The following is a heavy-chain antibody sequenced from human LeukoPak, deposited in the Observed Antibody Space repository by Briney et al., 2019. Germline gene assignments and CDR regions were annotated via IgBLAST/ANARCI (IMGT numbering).Heavy chain of an antibody. V-gene: IGHV4-59*08. CDR2: IYYSGST. D-gene: IGHD3-22*01. CDR3: ARRSSGYYFPTDY. CDR1: GDSISSYY. J-gene: IGHJ4*02. Sequence: SETLSLTCTVSGDSISSYYWTWIRQPPGKGLELIGYIYYSGSTNYNPSLKSRVTISVDTSKNQFSLKLSSVTAADTAVYYCARRSSGYYFPTDYWGQGTLVTVSS.